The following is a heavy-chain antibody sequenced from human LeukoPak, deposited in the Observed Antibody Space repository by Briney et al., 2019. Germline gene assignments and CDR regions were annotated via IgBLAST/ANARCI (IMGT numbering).Heavy chain of an antibody. D-gene: IGHD3-10*01. CDR1: GVSISSSTYS. CDR2: IYYSGST. Sequence: SETLSLTCTVSGVSISSSTYSWDWIRQPPGKGLEWIGCIYYSGSTHYNPSLKSRVSFSIDTSKNQFSLSLSSVTAADTAVYYCTRRGIYSPAGMDVWGQGTTVIVSS. J-gene: IGHJ6*02. V-gene: IGHV4-39*01. CDR3: TRRGIYSPAGMDV.